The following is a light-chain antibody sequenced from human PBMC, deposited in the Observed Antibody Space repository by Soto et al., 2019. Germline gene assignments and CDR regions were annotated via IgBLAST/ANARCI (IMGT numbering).Light chain of an antibody. J-gene: IGKJ2*01. CDR3: QQANSFPYT. CDR2: ATS. CDR1: QDISSW. Sequence: DIQMTQSPSSVSASVGDRVTITCRASQDISSWLAWYQQRPGQAPKLLIYATSSLRSGVPSRFSGSRSGTDFILTISSLQTEDFATYSCQQANSFPYTFGQRTKVHIK. V-gene: IGKV1-12*01.